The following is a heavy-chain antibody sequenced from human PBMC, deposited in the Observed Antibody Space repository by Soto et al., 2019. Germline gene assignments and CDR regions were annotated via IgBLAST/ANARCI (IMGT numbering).Heavy chain of an antibody. Sequence: PSETLSLTCTVFGGSISSYYWSWIRQPPGKGLEWIGYIYYSGSTNYNPSLKSRVTISVDTSKNQFSLKLSSVTAADTAVYYCARMSIAARPDYYYYGMAVWGQGTTVTVSS. D-gene: IGHD6-6*01. CDR1: GGSISSYY. CDR3: ARMSIAARPDYYYYGMAV. CDR2: IYYSGST. V-gene: IGHV4-59*01. J-gene: IGHJ6*02.